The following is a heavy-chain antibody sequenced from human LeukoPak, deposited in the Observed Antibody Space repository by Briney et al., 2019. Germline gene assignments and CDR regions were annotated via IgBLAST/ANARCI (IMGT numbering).Heavy chain of an antibody. V-gene: IGHV4-34*01. CDR1: GGSFSGYY. Sequence: SETLSLTCAVYGGSFSGYYWSWIRQPPGKGLEWIGEINHSGSTNYNPSLKSRVTISVDTSKNQFSLKLSSVTAADTAVYYCARASPVRVRGPSNAFDIWGQGTMVTVSS. J-gene: IGHJ3*02. CDR3: ARASPVRVRGPSNAFDI. CDR2: INHSGST. D-gene: IGHD3-10*01.